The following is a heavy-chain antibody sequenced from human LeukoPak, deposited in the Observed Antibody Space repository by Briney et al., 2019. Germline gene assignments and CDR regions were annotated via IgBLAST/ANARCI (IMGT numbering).Heavy chain of an antibody. J-gene: IGHJ6*03. CDR2: IRYDGSNK. CDR1: GFTFSSYG. Sequence: PGRSLRLSCAASGFTFSSYGMHWVRQAPGKGLEWVAFIRYDGSNKYYADSVKGRFTISRDNSKNTLYLQMNSLRAEDTAVYYCAKGACTSCYVLYYIDVWGKGTTVTISS. D-gene: IGHD2-2*01. V-gene: IGHV3-30*02. CDR3: AKGACTSCYVLYYIDV.